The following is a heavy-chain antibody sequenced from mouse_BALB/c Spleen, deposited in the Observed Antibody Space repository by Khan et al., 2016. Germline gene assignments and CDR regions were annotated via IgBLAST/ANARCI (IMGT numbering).Heavy chain of an antibody. CDR2: IWSGGST. Sequence: QVQLKESGPGLVQPSQSLSITCTVSGFSLTSYGVHWVRQSPGKGLEWLGVIWSGGSTDSNAAFISRLSISKDNSKSQVFFKMNSLQADDTAIYYCARDDFYFDYWGQGTTLTVSS. V-gene: IGHV2-4-1*01. CDR1: GFSLTSYG. J-gene: IGHJ2*01. D-gene: IGHD2-13*01. CDR3: ARDDFYFDY.